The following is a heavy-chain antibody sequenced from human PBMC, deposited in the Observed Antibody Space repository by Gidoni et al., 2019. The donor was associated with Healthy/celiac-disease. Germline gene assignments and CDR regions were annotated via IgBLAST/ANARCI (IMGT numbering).Heavy chain of an antibody. J-gene: IGHJ6*02. CDR1: GFTFSSYS. D-gene: IGHD6-13*01. CDR2: ISSSSSYI. CDR3: ARYGWAAAGLDYYYYGMDV. Sequence: EVQLVEAGGGLVKPGGSLRLSCAASGFTFSSYSMNWVRQAPGKGLELVSSISSSSSYIYYADSVKGRFTISRDNAKNSLYLQMNSLRAEDTAVYYCARYGWAAAGLDYYYYGMDVWGQGTTVTVSS. V-gene: IGHV3-21*01.